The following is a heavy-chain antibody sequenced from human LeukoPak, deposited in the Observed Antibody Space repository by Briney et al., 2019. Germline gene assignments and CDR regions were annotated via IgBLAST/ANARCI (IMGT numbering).Heavy chain of an antibody. CDR2: IYTSGST. J-gene: IGHJ4*02. CDR3: ASEFRV. V-gene: IGHV4-61*02. D-gene: IGHD5-24*01. Sequence: SETLSLTCTVSGGSINSDTYYWSWIRQPAGKGLEWIGRIYTSGSTNYNPSLRSRVTMSIDTSKNQFSLNLNSVTAADTAVYYCASEFRVWGQGTLVTVSS. CDR1: GGSINSDTYY.